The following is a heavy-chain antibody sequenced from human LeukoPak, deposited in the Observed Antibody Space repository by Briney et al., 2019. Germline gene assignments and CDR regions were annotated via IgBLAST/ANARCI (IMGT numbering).Heavy chain of an antibody. CDR3: ARAAVNLHPNHYYYMDV. V-gene: IGHV1-8*01. CDR2: MNPYNGNT. Sequence: ASVKVSCKASGYTFTSYDINWVRQATGQGLEWMGWMNPYNGNTGYAQKFEGRVFMTRDTSISTAYLELSSLTSEDTAVYYCARAAVNLHPNHYYYMDVWGKGTTVTVSS. J-gene: IGHJ6*03. CDR1: GYTFTSYD.